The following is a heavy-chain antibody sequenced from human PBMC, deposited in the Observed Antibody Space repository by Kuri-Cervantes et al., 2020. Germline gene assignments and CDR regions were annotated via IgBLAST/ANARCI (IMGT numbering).Heavy chain of an antibody. CDR3: ASSGDGYSSSWYRID. Sequence: ASVKVSCKAFGGTFSRYAISWVRQAPGQRLEWMGWINAGNGNTKYSQKFQGRVTITRDTSASTAYMELSSLRSEDTAVYYCASSGDGYSSSWYRIDWGQGTLVTVSS. D-gene: IGHD6-13*01. CDR2: INAGNGNT. CDR1: GGTFSRYA. V-gene: IGHV1-3*01. J-gene: IGHJ4*02.